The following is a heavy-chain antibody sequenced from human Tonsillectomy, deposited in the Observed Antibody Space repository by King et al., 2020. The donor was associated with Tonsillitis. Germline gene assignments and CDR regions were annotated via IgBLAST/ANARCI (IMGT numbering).Heavy chain of an antibody. CDR1: AFTFRTYV. D-gene: IGHD2-2*02. Sequence: VQLVESGGGVVQPATSLRLSCEVSAFTFRTYVLDWVRQAPGKGLEWVAVISYDGKNKVYAESVKGRFTISRDNSKNTLFMQLNSLRPEDTAVYYCAVRRDCSDSNCYNAFYIWGQGTMVTVSS. CDR3: AVRRDCSDSNCYNAFYI. V-gene: IGHV3-30*04. J-gene: IGHJ3*02. CDR2: ISYDGKNK.